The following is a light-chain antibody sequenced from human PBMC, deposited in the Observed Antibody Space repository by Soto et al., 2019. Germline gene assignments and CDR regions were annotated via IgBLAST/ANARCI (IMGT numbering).Light chain of an antibody. CDR3: QQGNSFPFT. CDR2: AAS. Sequence: DILITQSSSSVSDSLGGXVSVNCRASQGISNWLAWYQQKPGRAPKVLIYAASSLQSGVSSRFSGSGSGTDFTLTISSLQSEDFATYYCQQGNSFPFTLGPGTKVDIK. CDR1: QGISNW. V-gene: IGKV1D-12*01. J-gene: IGKJ3*01.